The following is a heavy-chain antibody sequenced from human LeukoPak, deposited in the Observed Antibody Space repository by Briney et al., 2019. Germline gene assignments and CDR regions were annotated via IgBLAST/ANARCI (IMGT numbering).Heavy chain of an antibody. CDR3: ARDQTFAAVAGKHGFDY. D-gene: IGHD6-19*01. Sequence: ASVKVSCKASGYTFTSYGISWVRQAPGQGLEWMGWISAYNGNTNYAQKLQGRVTMTTDTSTSTAYMELRSLRSDDTAVYYCARDQTFAAVAGKHGFDYWGQGTLVTVSS. CDR2: ISAYNGNT. J-gene: IGHJ4*02. V-gene: IGHV1-18*01. CDR1: GYTFTSYG.